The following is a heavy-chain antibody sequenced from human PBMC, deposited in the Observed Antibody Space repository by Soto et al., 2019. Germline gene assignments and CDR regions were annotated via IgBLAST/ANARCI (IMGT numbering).Heavy chain of an antibody. Sequence: EVQLVESGGGLVQPGGSLRLSCAASGFTFSSYSMNWVRQAPGKGLEWVSYISSSSSTIYYADSVKGRFTISRDNAKNSLYLQMNSLRDEDTAVYYCARGYDYYESSGYDYWGQGTLVTVSS. V-gene: IGHV3-48*02. D-gene: IGHD3-22*01. CDR3: ARGYDYYESSGYDY. CDR2: ISSSSSTI. J-gene: IGHJ4*02. CDR1: GFTFSSYS.